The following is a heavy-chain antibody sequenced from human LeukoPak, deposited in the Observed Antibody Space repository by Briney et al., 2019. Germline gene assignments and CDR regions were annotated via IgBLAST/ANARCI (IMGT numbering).Heavy chain of an antibody. CDR1: GFTFSAYA. CDR2: ISGGGDSI. CDR3: ARGGLPELYH. Sequence: GGSLRLSCAVSGFTFSAYAMAWVRQAPGRGLEWVSSISGGGDSIYYADSVKGRFTISRDNSKSTLYLQMNSLRAEDTAVYCCARGGLPELYHWGQGTLVTVSS. J-gene: IGHJ4*02. V-gene: IGHV3-23*01. D-gene: IGHD3-10*01.